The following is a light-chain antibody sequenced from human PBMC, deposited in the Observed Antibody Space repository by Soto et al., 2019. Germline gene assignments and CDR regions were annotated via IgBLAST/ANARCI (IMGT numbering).Light chain of an antibody. Sequence: DIPMTQSPSSLSASVGDSVTISCRASQSISNYVNWYQHKLGKAPTLLVYAASVLQSGAPSRFSGSGSGTDFTLTITSLQPEDFAIYYCHQTYSFPPTFGQGTKRDIK. V-gene: IGKV1-39*01. CDR2: AAS. CDR1: QSISNY. CDR3: HQTYSFPPT. J-gene: IGKJ2*01.